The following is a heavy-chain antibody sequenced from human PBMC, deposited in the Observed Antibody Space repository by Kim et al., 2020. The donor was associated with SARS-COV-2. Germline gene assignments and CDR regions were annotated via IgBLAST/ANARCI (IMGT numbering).Heavy chain of an antibody. J-gene: IGHJ5*02. CDR3: ARHTSSGWYLSIGFWFDP. V-gene: IGHV4-39*01. D-gene: IGHD6-19*01. CDR2: IYYSGST. Sequence: SETLSLTCTVSGGSISSSSYYWGWIRQPPGKGLEWIGSIYYSGSTYYNPSLKSRVTISVDTSKNQFSLKLSSVTAADTAVYYCARHTSSGWYLSIGFWFDPWGQEPWSPSPQ. CDR1: GGSISSSSYY.